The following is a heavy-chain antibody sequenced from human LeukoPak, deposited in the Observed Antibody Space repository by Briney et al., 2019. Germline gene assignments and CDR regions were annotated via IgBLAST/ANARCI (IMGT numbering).Heavy chain of an antibody. Sequence: SETLSLTCAVYGGSFSGYYWSWIRQPPGKGLEWIGEINHSGSTNYNPSLKSRVTISVDTSKNQFSLKLSSVTAADTAVYYCARGVLFPPLNYGAQEPRVTVSS. V-gene: IGHV4-34*01. CDR2: INHSGST. CDR3: ARGVLFPPLNY. CDR1: GGSFSGYY. D-gene: IGHD2-21*01. J-gene: IGHJ4*02.